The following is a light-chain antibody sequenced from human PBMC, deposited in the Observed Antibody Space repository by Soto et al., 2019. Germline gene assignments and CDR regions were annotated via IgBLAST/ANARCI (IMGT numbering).Light chain of an antibody. Sequence: SYELTQPPSVSVAPGQTARITCGGNNIGGKTVHWYQQKPGQAPLLVVYDDSDRPSGIPERFSGSNSGGTATLTISRVEAGDEADYYCQVWASDHVVFGGGTQLTVL. J-gene: IGLJ2*01. CDR3: QVWASDHVV. CDR2: DDS. V-gene: IGLV3-21*02. CDR1: NIGGKT.